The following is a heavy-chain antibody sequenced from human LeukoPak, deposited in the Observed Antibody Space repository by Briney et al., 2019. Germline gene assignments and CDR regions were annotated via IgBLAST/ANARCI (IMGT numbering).Heavy chain of an antibody. CDR2: INPSGGST. CDR1: GGTFSSYA. J-gene: IGHJ4*02. CDR3: ARAARMTTVPRGDFDY. V-gene: IGHV1-46*01. Sequence: ASVKVSCKASGGTFSSYAISWVRQAPGQGLEWMGIINPSGGSTSYAQKFQGRVTMTRDTFTSTVYMELSSLRSEDTAVYYCARAARMTTVPRGDFDYWGQGTLVTVSS. D-gene: IGHD4-11*01.